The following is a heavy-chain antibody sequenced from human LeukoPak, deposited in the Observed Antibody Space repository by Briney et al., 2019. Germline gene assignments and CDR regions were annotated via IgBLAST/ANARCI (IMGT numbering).Heavy chain of an antibody. V-gene: IGHV4-39*01. CDR2: IYYSGST. J-gene: IGHJ4*02. D-gene: IGHD5-18*01. CDR1: GGSISSSSYY. CDR3: ARPRIQLWDIDY. Sequence: SETLSLTCTVSGGSISSSSYYWGWIRQPPGKGLEWIGSIYYSGSTYYNPSLKSRVTISVDTSKNQFSLELSSVTAADTAVYYCARPRIQLWDIDYWGQGTLVTVSS.